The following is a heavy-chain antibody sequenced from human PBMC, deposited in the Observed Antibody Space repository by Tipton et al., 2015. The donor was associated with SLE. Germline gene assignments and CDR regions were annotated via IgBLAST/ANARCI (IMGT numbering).Heavy chain of an antibody. CDR2: IYYSGST. D-gene: IGHD6-13*01. CDR3: AREPAAGRGGYFDL. CDR1: GGSISSHY. V-gene: IGHV4-59*11. Sequence: TLSLTCTVSGGSISSHYWSWIRQPPGKGLEWIGYIYYSGSTNYNPSLKSRVTISVDTSKNQFSLKLSSVTAEDTAVYYCAREPAAGRGGYFDLWGRGTLVTVSS. J-gene: IGHJ2*01.